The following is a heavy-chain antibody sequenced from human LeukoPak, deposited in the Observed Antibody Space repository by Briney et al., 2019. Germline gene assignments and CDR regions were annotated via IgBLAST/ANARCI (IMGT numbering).Heavy chain of an antibody. CDR3: ARGYRRDGYNLGY. D-gene: IGHD5-24*01. Sequence: GGSLRLSCAASGFTFTSYAMHWVRQAPGQRLEWMGWINAGNGNTKYSQEFQGRVTITRDTSASTAYMELSSLRSEDMAVYYCARGYRRDGYNLGYWGQGTLVTVSS. CDR2: INAGNGNT. CDR1: GFTFTSYA. V-gene: IGHV1-3*03. J-gene: IGHJ4*02.